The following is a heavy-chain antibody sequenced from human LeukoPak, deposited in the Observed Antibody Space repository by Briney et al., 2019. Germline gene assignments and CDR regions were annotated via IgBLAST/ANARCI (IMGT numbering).Heavy chain of an antibody. V-gene: IGHV3-30*04. CDR2: ISYDGSNK. CDR3: AREAGTVVPAAHFDY. Sequence: GGSLRLSCAASGFTFSSYAMHWVRQAPGKGLEWVAVISYDGSNKYYADSVKGRFTISRDNSKNTLYLQMNSLRAEDTAVYYCAREAGTVVPAAHFDYWAREPWSPSPQ. J-gene: IGHJ4*02. D-gene: IGHD2-2*01. CDR1: GFTFSSYA.